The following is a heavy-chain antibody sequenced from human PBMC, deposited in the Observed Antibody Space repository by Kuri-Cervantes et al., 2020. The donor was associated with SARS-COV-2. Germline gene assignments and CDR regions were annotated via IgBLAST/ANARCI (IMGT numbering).Heavy chain of an antibody. CDR1: GGSISSSSYY. J-gene: IGHJ4*02. CDR2: IYYSGST. D-gene: IGHD3-22*01. V-gene: IGHV4-39*01. Sequence: GSLRLSCTVSGGSISSSSYYWGWIRQPPGKGLEWIGCIYYSGSTYYNPSLKSRVTISVDTSKNQFSLKLSSVTAADTAVYYCASAQGPYYYDSSGYYRFDYWGQGTLVTVSS. CDR3: ASAQGPYYYDSSGYYRFDY.